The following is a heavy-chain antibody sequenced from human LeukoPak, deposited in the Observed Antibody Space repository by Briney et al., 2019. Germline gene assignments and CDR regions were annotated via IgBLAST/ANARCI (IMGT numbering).Heavy chain of an antibody. V-gene: IGHV3-23*01. Sequence: GGSLRLSCAASGSTFSSYAMSWVRQAPGKGLEWVSAISGSGGSTYYADSVKGRFTISRDNSKNTLYLQMNSLRAEDTAVYYCAKGQPGYSSSWYYFDYWGQGTLVTVSS. J-gene: IGHJ4*02. CDR1: GSTFSSYA. D-gene: IGHD6-13*01. CDR2: ISGSGGST. CDR3: AKGQPGYSSSWYYFDY.